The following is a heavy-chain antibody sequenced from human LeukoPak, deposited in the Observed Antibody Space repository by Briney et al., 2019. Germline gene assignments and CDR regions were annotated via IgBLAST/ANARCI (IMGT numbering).Heavy chain of an antibody. CDR3: ARDRSSGWQGAFDM. V-gene: IGHV4-59*01. J-gene: IGHJ3*02. CDR2: IYYSGST. CDR1: GDSIRSFF. D-gene: IGHD6-19*01. Sequence: SETLSLTCSVSGDSIRSFFWSWIRQPPGKGLEWIGYIYYSGSTNYNPSLKSRVTISVDTSKNQFSLKLSSVTAADTAVYYCARDRSSGWQGAFDMWGQGTKVTVSS.